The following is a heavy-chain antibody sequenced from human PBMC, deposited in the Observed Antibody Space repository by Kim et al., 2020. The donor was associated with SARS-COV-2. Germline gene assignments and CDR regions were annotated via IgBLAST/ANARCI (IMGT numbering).Heavy chain of an antibody. CDR2: INHSGST. CDR3: ARARVLDY. J-gene: IGHJ4*02. V-gene: IGHV4-34*01. CDR1: GGSFSGYY. Sequence: SETLSLTCAVYGGSFSGYYWSWIRQPPVKGLEWIGEINHSGSTNYNPSLKSRVTISVDTSKNQFSLKLSSVTAADTAVYYCARARVLDYWGQGTLVTVSS.